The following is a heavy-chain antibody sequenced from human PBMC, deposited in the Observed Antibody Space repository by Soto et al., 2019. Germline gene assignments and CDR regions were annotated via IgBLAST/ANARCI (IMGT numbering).Heavy chain of an antibody. V-gene: IGHV3-64D*06. CDR2: ISSNGGST. Sequence: PGGSLRLSCSASGFTFSSYAMHWVRQAPGKGLEYVSAISSNGGSTYYADSVKGRFTISRDNSKNTLYLQMSSLRAEDTAVYYCVKEDRDYYDSSGYYFDYWGQGTLVTVSS. D-gene: IGHD3-22*01. J-gene: IGHJ4*02. CDR3: VKEDRDYYDSSGYYFDY. CDR1: GFTFSSYA.